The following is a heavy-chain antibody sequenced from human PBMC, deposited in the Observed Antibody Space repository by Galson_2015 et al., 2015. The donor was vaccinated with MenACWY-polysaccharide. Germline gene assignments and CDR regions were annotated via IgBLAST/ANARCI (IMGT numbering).Heavy chain of an antibody. D-gene: IGHD4-17*01. CDR1: GYTFTNYD. J-gene: IGHJ4*02. V-gene: IGHV1-8*01. Sequence: SVKVSCKASGYTFTNYDINWVRLAPGQGLEWMAWMNPKSGYSGYAQKFHGRVTLTKDTSISTAYLELSSLRSEDTAMYYCARTNGDFDSWGQGTLITVSS. CDR2: MNPKSGYS. CDR3: ARTNGDFDS.